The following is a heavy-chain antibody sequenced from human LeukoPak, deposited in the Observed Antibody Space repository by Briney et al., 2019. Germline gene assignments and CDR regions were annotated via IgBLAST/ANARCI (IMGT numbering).Heavy chain of an antibody. CDR1: GDSITSTYYY. V-gene: IGHV4-39*01. CDR3: ARRGFHYDGYSTYYFMDV. Sequence: SETLSLTCSVSGDSITSTYYYWDWVRLPPGQGLEWIGSFYYSGSTSYNPSLKSRVTIVVDTSKNQFSLKLRSVTAADTAVYYCARRGFHYDGYSTYYFMDVWGRGTTVTVSS. J-gene: IGHJ6*03. CDR2: FYYSGST. D-gene: IGHD5-18*01.